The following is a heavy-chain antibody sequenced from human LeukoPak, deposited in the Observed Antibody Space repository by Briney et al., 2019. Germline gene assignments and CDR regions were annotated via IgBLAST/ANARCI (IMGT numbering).Heavy chain of an antibody. V-gene: IGHV4-34*01. CDR2: INHSGST. CDR3: ARGRFRSFDWSHYFDH. D-gene: IGHD3-9*01. CDR1: GGSFSGYY. J-gene: IGHJ4*02. Sequence: SETLSLTCAVYGGSFSGYYWSWIRQPPGKGLEWIGEINHSGSTNYNPSLKSRVTISVDTSKNQFSLKLSSVTAADTAVYYCARGRFRSFDWSHYFDHWGQGTLVTVSS.